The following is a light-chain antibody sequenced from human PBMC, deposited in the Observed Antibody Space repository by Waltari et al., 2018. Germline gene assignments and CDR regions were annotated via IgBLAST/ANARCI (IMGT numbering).Light chain of an antibody. CDR1: QSVLYSSNNKNY. J-gene: IGKJ4*01. CDR2: WAS. CDR3: QQYYSKPLT. Sequence: DIVMTQSPDSLAVSLGERATINCKSSQSVLYSSNNKNYLAWYQQKPGQPPKLLIYWASTRESGVPDRFNGSGSETDFTLTISSLQAEDVAVYYCQQYYSKPLTFGGGTKVEIK. V-gene: IGKV4-1*01.